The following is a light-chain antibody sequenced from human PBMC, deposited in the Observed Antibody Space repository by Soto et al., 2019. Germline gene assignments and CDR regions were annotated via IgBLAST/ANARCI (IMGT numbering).Light chain of an antibody. Sequence: EIVLTQSPGTLSLSPGERATLSCRASQSVSSNYLAWYQQKPGQAPRLRIYGAFSRATGIPVRFSCSGSGTDFTLPISTLEPEDFAVYYCQHSCTSPLTFGGGTKVEIK. CDR2: GAF. V-gene: IGKV3-20*01. CDR3: QHSCTSPLT. CDR1: QSVSSNY. J-gene: IGKJ4*01.